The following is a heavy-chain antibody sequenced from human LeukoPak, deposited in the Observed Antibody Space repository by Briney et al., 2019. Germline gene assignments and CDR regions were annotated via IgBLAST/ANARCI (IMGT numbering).Heavy chain of an antibody. CDR2: ISYDGSNK. J-gene: IGHJ4*02. V-gene: IGHV3-30-3*01. CDR1: GFTFSSYA. Sequence: PGGSLRLSCAASGFTFSSYAMHWVRQAPGKGLEWVAVISYDGSNKYYADSVKGRFTISRDNSKNTLYLQMNSLRAEDTAVYYCARDRGRYYYDSSGLGIDYWGQGTLVTVSS. CDR3: ARDRGRYYYDSSGLGIDY. D-gene: IGHD3-22*01.